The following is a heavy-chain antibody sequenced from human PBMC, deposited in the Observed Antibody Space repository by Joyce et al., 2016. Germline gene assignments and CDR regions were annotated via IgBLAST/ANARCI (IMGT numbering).Heavy chain of an antibody. V-gene: IGHV4-4*02. CDR3: ARDSATVGFFF. Sequence: QVRLQESGPGLVKPSGTLSLTCAVSGDSITSNNWWGWVRQSPGKGLEWIGEIHHSGNSNYNPSLKSRVTISVDKSQNLFSLNLTSMTAADTAVYYCARDSATVGFFFWGQGTLVTVSS. CDR1: GDSITSNNW. CDR2: IHHSGNS. J-gene: IGHJ4*02. D-gene: IGHD2/OR15-2a*01.